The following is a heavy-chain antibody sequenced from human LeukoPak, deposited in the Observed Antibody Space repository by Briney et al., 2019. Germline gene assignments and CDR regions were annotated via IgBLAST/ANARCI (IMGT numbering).Heavy chain of an antibody. D-gene: IGHD3-22*01. J-gene: IGHJ4*02. V-gene: IGHV3-11*01. CDR2: ISSSGSTI. CDR1: GFTFSDYY. Sequence: GGSLRLSCAASGFTFSDYYMSWIRQAPGKGLEWVSYISSSGSTIYYADSVKGRFTISRDNAKNSLYLQMNSLRAEDTAVYYXXXXXXXXXSGYYPSDYWGQGTLVTVSS. CDR3: XXXXXXXXSGYYPSDY.